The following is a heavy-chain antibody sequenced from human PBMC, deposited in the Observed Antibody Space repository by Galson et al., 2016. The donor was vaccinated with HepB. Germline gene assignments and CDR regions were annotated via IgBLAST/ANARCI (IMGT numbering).Heavy chain of an antibody. V-gene: IGHV1-3*01. CDR1: GYTFTGYY. D-gene: IGHD6-19*01. CDR2: VNPGNGDT. CDR3: VRDPVRGWAPFDY. J-gene: IGHJ4*02. Sequence: SVKVSCKASGYTFTGYYMHWVRQAPGQGLEWMGWVNPGNGDTRYSQNFQGRATITSDTSATTVYMELNRLTSEDTAVYYCVRDPVRGWAPFDYWGQGTLVTVSS.